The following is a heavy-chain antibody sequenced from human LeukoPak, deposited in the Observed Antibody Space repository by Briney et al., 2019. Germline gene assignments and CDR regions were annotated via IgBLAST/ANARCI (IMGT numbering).Heavy chain of an antibody. V-gene: IGHV3-48*02. CDR1: GFTFSSYS. J-gene: IGHJ4*02. Sequence: PGGSLRLSCAASGFTFSSYSMNWVRQAPGKGLEWVSYISSRSSTIYYADSVKGRFTISRDNAKNSLYLQMNSLRDEDTAVYYCARDYQGRGYSGYGLKDYWGQGTLVTVSS. D-gene: IGHD5-12*01. CDR2: ISSRSSTI. CDR3: ARDYQGRGYSGYGLKDY.